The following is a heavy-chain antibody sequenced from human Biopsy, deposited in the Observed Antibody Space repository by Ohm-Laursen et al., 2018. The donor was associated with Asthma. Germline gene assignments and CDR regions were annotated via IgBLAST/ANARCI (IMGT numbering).Heavy chain of an antibody. CDR2: VNTGDGDT. V-gene: IGHV1-3*04. J-gene: IGHJ3*01. CDR1: GYNFISFA. D-gene: IGHD3-9*01. CDR3: ARTYCDFLTGQVKDVFGV. Sequence: ASVKVSCNASGYNFISFAIHWVRQAPGQRLEWMGWVNTGDGDTKYSQKFQGRVTITRDTSASTAYMELRSLRSEDTATYYCARTYCDFLTGQVKDVFGVWGQGTMVTVSS.